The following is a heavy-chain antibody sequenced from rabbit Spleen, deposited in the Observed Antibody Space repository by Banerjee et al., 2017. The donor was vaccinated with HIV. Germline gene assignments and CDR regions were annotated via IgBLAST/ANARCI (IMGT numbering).Heavy chain of an antibody. CDR3: ARDLAGVIGWNFGW. Sequence: QEHLKESGGGLVQPGGSLKLSCKASGFDFSSNAMCWVRQAPGKGPEWIACIANGDGSTYYASWVNGRFTISRSTSLNTVTLQMTSLTAADTATYFCARDLAGVIGWNFGWWGPGTLVTVS. D-gene: IGHD4-1*01. J-gene: IGHJ4*01. CDR2: IANGDGST. V-gene: IGHV1S47*01. CDR1: GFDFSSNA.